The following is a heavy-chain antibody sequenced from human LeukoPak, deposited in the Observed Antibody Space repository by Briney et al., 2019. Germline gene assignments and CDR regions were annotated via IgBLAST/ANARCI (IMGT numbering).Heavy chain of an antibody. CDR2: IYYSGST. Sequence: SQTLSLTCTVSGGSISSGDYYWSWIRQPPGKGLEWIGYIYYSGSTYYNPSLKSRVTISVDTSKNQFSLKLSSVTAADTAVYYCARVGAMVRGVDIKVDDAFDIWGQGTMVTVSS. J-gene: IGHJ3*02. D-gene: IGHD3-10*01. V-gene: IGHV4-30-4*01. CDR1: GGSISSGDYY. CDR3: ARVGAMVRGVDIKVDDAFDI.